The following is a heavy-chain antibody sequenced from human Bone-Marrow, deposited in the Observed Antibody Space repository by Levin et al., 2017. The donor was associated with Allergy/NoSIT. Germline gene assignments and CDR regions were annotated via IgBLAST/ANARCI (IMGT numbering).Heavy chain of an antibody. D-gene: IGHD3-16*02. CDR3: STWETLSEYYRGTYRNKLGYFAQ. CDR1: GDTFSTSA. Sequence: EASVKVSCKASGDTFSTSAISWVRQAPGQGLEWMGGIIPRFDTRDYAQRFQGRVTITADDSTSTVYMEVRDLRPEDTATYFCSTWETLSEYYRGTYRNKLGYFAQWGQGTLVTVSS. CDR2: IIPRFDTR. V-gene: IGHV1-69*13. J-gene: IGHJ4*02.